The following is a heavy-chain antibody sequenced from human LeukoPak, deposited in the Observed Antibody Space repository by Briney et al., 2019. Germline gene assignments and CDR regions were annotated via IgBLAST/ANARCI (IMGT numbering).Heavy chain of an antibody. CDR3: ARLWDSSSSLDY. D-gene: IGHD6-6*01. CDR1: GGFMSSYY. V-gene: IGHV4-4*08. CDR2: IFNCCGT. Sequence: SEPLSLTCTLSGGFMSSYYWTWLRHPPGKGLGLEWMGYIFNCCGTNYNPSLESRVTLSINTSKNQVSLKLSSVTAAGTAVYYCARLWDSSSSLDYWGQGTRVTVSS. J-gene: IGHJ4*02.